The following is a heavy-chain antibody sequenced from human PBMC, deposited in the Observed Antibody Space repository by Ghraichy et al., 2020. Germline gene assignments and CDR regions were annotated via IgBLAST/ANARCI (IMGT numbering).Heavy chain of an antibody. J-gene: IGHJ6*01. Sequence: LSLTCAASGFTFSSYEMNWVRQAPGKGLEWVSYISSSGSTIYYADSVKGRFTISRDNAKNSLYLQMNSLRAEDTAVYYCARVIQLWSKYYYYGMDVWG. V-gene: IGHV3-48*03. CDR2: ISSSGSTI. CDR3: ARVIQLWSKYYYYGMDV. D-gene: IGHD5-18*01. CDR1: GFTFSSYE.